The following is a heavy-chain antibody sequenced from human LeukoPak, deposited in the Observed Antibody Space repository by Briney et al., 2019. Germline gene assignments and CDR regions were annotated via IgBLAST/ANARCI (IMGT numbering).Heavy chain of an antibody. CDR3: AGGYSADVAFDI. D-gene: IGHD5-18*01. CDR1: GSRFTSYW. Sequence: GESLKISCQGSGSRFTSYWIGWVRQLPGKGLEWMDIIYPGDSDTRYSPSFQGQVTISADKSISTAYLQWSSLKASDTAMYYRAGGYSADVAFDIWGQGTMVTVSS. J-gene: IGHJ3*02. V-gene: IGHV5-51*01. CDR2: IYPGDSDT.